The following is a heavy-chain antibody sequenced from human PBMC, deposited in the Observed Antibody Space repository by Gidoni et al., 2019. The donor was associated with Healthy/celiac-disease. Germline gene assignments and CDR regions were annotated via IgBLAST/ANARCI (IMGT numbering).Heavy chain of an antibody. V-gene: IGHV3-23*01. Sequence: EVQLLESGGGLVQPGGSLRLSCSGSGFTFSSYAMSWVRQAPGKGLEWVSAISGSGGSTYYADSVKGRFTISRDNSKNTLYLQMNSLRAEDTAVYYCAKDRNYYDSNPFDYWGQGTLVTVSS. J-gene: IGHJ4*02. CDR2: ISGSGGST. D-gene: IGHD3-22*01. CDR1: GFTFSSYA. CDR3: AKDRNYYDSNPFDY.